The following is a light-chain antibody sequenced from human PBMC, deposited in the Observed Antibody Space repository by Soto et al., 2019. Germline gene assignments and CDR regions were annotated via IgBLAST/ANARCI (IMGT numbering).Light chain of an antibody. CDR1: QSVSSSY. CDR3: QQYGSSPT. Sequence: EIVLTQSPGTLSLSPGERATLSCRASQSVSSSYLAWYQQQPGQAPRLLIYGASSRATGIPDMFSGSGSGTDFTLTISRLEPEDFAVYYCQQYGSSPTFGQGTKVEIK. CDR2: GAS. J-gene: IGKJ1*01. V-gene: IGKV3-20*01.